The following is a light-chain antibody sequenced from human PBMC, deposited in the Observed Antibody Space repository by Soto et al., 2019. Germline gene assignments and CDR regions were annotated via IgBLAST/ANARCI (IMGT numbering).Light chain of an antibody. J-gene: IGLJ2*01. Sequence: QSVLTQPASVSGSPGQSITISCTGSNNDIGRFDYVSCYQQHPGKSPKLILYEVRDRPSGISSRFSGSKSANTASLSISGLQPEDEADYYCASFTRYNKLLFGGGTKLTVL. CDR2: EVR. CDR3: ASFTRYNKLL. V-gene: IGLV2-14*01. CDR1: NNDIGRFDY.